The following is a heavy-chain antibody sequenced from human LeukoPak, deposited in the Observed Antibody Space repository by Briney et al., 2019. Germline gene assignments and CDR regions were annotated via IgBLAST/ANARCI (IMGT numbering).Heavy chain of an antibody. CDR1: GGSFSGYY. V-gene: IGHV4-34*01. CDR2: INHSGSS. CDR3: ARESPDFGVVP. D-gene: IGHD3-3*01. J-gene: IGHJ5*02. Sequence: SETLSLTCAVYGGSFSGYYWSWIRQPPGKGLEWIGEINHSGSSNYNPSLKSRVTISVDTSKNQFSLKLSSVTAADTAVYYCARESPDFGVVPWGQGTLVTVSS.